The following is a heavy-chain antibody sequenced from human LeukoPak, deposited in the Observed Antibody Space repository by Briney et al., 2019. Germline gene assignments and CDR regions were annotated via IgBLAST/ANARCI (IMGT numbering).Heavy chain of an antibody. CDR3: AKDAERGFDYSNSLDY. CDR2: IWSDASDI. V-gene: IGHV3-33*06. Sequence: GGSLRLSCVESGFTFRHSGMQSVRQAPGAGLEWVAVIWSDASDIYYASSVKGRFTISRDNSKNSLYLQMNSLRAEDTAVYYCAKDAERGFDYSNSLDYWGQGIRVTVSS. CDR1: GFTFRHSG. J-gene: IGHJ4*02. D-gene: IGHD4-11*01.